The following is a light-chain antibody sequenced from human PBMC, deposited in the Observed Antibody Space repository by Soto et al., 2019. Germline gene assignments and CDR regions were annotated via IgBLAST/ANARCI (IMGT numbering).Light chain of an antibody. CDR3: QQRGNWPWT. CDR2: DAS. V-gene: IGKV3-11*01. CDR1: QSVSRY. Sequence: EIVLTQSPATLSLSPGERATLSCRASQSVSRYLAWYQQKPGQAPRLLIYDASNRATGIPARFSGSGSGTAFTLTISSLEPEDFAFYYCQQRGNWPWTFGQGTKVEIK. J-gene: IGKJ1*01.